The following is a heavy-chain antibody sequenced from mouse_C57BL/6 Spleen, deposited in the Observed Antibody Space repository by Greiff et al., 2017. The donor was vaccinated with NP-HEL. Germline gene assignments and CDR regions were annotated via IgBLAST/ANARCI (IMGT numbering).Heavy chain of an antibody. CDR2: ISDGGSYT. CDR3: ARSMITTKRVFDY. Sequence: EVQRVESGGGLVKPGGSLKLSCAASGFTFSSYAMSWVRQTPEKRLEWVATISDGGSYTYYPDNVKGRFTISRDNAKNNLYLQMSHLKSEDTAMYYCARSMITTKRVFDYWGQGTTLTVSS. D-gene: IGHD2-4*01. J-gene: IGHJ2*01. V-gene: IGHV5-4*01. CDR1: GFTFSSYA.